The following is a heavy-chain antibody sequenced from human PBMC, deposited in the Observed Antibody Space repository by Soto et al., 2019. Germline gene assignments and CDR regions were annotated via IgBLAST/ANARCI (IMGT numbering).Heavy chain of an antibody. CDR3: AAEYYYGSSYPKGRID. D-gene: IGHD3-22*01. J-gene: IGHJ4*02. CDR2: MNPNSANT. V-gene: IGHV1-8*01. Sequence: ASVKVSCKASGYTFTSYDINWVRQAAGQGLEWMGWMNPNSANTGYAQKFQGRVTMTRNTSISTAYMELSSLRSEDTAVYYCAAEYYYGSSYPKGRIDWGQGTLVTVSS. CDR1: GYTFTSYD.